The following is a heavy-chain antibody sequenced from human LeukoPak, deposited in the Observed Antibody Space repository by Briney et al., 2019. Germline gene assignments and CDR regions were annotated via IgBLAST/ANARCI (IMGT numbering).Heavy chain of an antibody. CDR1: GGSISSYY. V-gene: IGHV4-4*07. CDR2: IYTSGST. D-gene: IGHD2-2*01. CDR3: ALCSSTSCYPYYFDY. Sequence: PSETLSLTCTVSGGSISSYYWSRIRQPAGKGLEWIGRIYTSGSTNYNPSLKSRVTMSVDTSKNQFSLKLSSVTAADTAVYYCALCSSTSCYPYYFDYWGQGTLVTVSS. J-gene: IGHJ4*02.